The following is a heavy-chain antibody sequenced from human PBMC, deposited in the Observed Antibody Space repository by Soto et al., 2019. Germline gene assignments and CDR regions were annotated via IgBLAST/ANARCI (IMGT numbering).Heavy chain of an antibody. D-gene: IGHD2-15*01. Sequence: GGSLRLSCAASGFTFSSYSMNWVRQAPGKGLEWVSYISSSSSNIYYADSVKGRFTISRDNSKNTLYLQMNSLRAEDTAVYYCAKLIEYCSGGSCHENYFDAWGQGTLVTVS. CDR1: GFTFSSYS. CDR3: AKLIEYCSGGSCHENYFDA. CDR2: ISSSSSNI. J-gene: IGHJ4*02. V-gene: IGHV3-48*01.